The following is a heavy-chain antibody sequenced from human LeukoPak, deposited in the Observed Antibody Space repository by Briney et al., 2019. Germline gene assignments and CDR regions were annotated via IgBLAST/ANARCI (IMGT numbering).Heavy chain of an antibody. CDR2: ISYDGSNK. Sequence: GGSLRLSCAASGFTFSSYAMHWVRQAPGKGLEWVAVISYDGSNKYYADSVKGRFTISRDNSKNTLYLQMNSLRAEDTAVYYCAPGDGQQLVSARNWFDPWGQGTLVTVSS. D-gene: IGHD6-13*01. V-gene: IGHV3-30*04. J-gene: IGHJ5*02. CDR3: APGDGQQLVSARNWFDP. CDR1: GFTFSSYA.